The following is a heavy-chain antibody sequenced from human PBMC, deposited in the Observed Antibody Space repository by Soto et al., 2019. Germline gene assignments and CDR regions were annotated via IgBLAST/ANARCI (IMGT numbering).Heavy chain of an antibody. J-gene: IGHJ4*02. CDR1: GFSLTTDGVG. CDR3: THISTTVTTR. D-gene: IGHD4-17*01. CDR2: IYWDDDK. Sequence: QITLKESGPTLVKPTQTLTLTCTFSGFSLTTDGVGVDWIRQPPGKALEGLALIYWDDDKRYSPSLKSRLTITQDTHKNQVVLIMTNMDPVDTATDYCTHISTTVTTRGGQGTLVNVSS. V-gene: IGHV2-5*02.